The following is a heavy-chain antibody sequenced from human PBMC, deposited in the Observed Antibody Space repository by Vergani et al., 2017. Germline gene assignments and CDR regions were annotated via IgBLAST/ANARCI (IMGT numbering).Heavy chain of an antibody. D-gene: IGHD3-9*01. V-gene: IGHV3-49*03. J-gene: IGHJ4*02. CDR1: GFTFGDYA. CDR2: IRSKAYGGTT. Sequence: EVQLVESGGGLVQPGRSLRLSCTASGFTFGDYAMSWFRQAPGKGLEWVGFIRSKAYGGTTEYAASVKGRFTISRDDSKSIAYLQMNSLKTEDTAVYYCTRVSTNLLRYVDWLPHYWGQGTLVTVSS. CDR3: TRVSTNLLRYVDWLPHY.